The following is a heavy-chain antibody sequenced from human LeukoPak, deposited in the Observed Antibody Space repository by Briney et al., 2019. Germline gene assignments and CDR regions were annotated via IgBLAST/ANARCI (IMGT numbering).Heavy chain of an antibody. CDR1: GFTFSSYW. CDR2: INTDGSST. D-gene: IGHD3-16*01. Sequence: GGSLRLSCAASGFTFSSYWMHWVRQAPGKGLVWVSRINTDGSSTSYADSVKGRFTISRDNAKNTLCLQMNSLRAEDTAVYYCARVYVDYYYMDVWGKGTTVTVSS. J-gene: IGHJ6*03. CDR3: ARVYVDYYYMDV. V-gene: IGHV3-74*01.